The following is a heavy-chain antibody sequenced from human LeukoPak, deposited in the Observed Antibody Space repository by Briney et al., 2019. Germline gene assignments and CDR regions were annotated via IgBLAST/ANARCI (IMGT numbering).Heavy chain of an antibody. CDR2: LHSDGTST. V-gene: IGHV3-74*01. D-gene: IGHD6-25*01. CDR3: ARSGWPYYFDY. J-gene: IGHJ4*02. CDR1: GFTLSNYW. Sequence: PGGSLRLSCAASGFTLSNYWMHWVRQAPGKGLVWVSRLHSDGTSTSYADFVRGRFTISRDNARNTLYPQMNTLRAEDTAVYYCARSGWPYYFDYWGQGTLVTVSS.